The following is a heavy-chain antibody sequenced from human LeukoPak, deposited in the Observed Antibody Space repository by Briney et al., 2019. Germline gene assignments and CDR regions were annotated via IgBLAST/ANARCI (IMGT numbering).Heavy chain of an antibody. Sequence: ASVKVSCKASGYTFTSYGISWVRQAPGQGLEWMGWISAYNGNTNYAQKLQGRVTMTTDTSTSTAYMELRSLRSDDTAVYYCARDLEDFWGGYYEGPDAVDIWGQGTMVTVSS. CDR2: ISAYNGNT. CDR3: ARDLEDFWGGYYEGPDAVDI. D-gene: IGHD3-3*01. V-gene: IGHV1-18*01. J-gene: IGHJ3*02. CDR1: GYTFTSYG.